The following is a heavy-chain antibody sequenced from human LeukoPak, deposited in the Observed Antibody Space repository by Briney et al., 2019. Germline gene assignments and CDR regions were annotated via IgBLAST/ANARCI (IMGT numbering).Heavy chain of an antibody. CDR3: TRGVGVTIFGVGGQAFDI. J-gene: IGHJ3*02. D-gene: IGHD3-3*01. V-gene: IGHV1-46*03. CDR1: GYTFTGNY. CDR2: INPSGGTT. Sequence: GASVKVSCKASGYTFTGNYMYWVRQAPGQGLEWMGIINPSGGTTRYAQKFQGRVTMTRDTSTSTLYMELSSLRSEDTAVYYCTRGVGVTIFGVGGQAFDIWGQGTMVTVSS.